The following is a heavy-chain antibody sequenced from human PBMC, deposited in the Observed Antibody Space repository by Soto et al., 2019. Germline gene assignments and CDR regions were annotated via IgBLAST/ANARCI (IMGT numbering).Heavy chain of an antibody. CDR2: IIPIFGTA. Sequence: QVQLVQSGAEVRKPWSSVTVSCKASVGTFSRNDISRVRQAPGQGLEWMGGIIPIFGTANHAQKFQGRVTIIADESTSKVYMELSSLRSEATAMYYCARGWGYDSNDYSYAYWGQGTLVIVSS. V-gene: IGHV1-69*01. J-gene: IGHJ4*02. D-gene: IGHD3-22*01. CDR1: VGTFSRND. CDR3: ARGWGYDSNDYSYAY.